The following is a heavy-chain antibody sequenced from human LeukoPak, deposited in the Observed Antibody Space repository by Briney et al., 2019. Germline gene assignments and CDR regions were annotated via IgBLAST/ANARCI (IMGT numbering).Heavy chain of an antibody. D-gene: IGHD6-13*01. V-gene: IGHV1-69*04. CDR3: ARARQGAAAEGY. CDR1: GGTFSSYA. CDR2: IIPILGIA. J-gene: IGHJ4*02. Sequence: GASVKVSCKASGGTFSSYAISWVRQAPGQGLEWMGRIIPILGIANYAQKSQGRVTITADKSTSTAYMELSSLRSEDTAVYYCARARQGAAAEGYWGQGTLVTVSS.